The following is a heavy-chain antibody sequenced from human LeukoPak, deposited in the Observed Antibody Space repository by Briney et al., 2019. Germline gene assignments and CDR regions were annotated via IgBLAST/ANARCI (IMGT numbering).Heavy chain of an antibody. CDR1: GGTFSNYA. Sequence: ASVKVSCKASGGTFSNYAISWVRQAPGQGLEWMGRIIPILDVANYAQKFQGRVTITADISTGTAYMELSSLRSEDTAVYYCARVGYCSGGTCYGAIDYWGQGTLVTVSS. CDR3: ARVGYCSGGTCYGAIDY. CDR2: IIPILDVA. J-gene: IGHJ4*02. V-gene: IGHV1-69*04. D-gene: IGHD2-15*01.